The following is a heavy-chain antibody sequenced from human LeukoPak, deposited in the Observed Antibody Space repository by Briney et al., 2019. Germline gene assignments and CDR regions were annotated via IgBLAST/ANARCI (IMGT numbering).Heavy chain of an antibody. J-gene: IGHJ4*02. D-gene: IGHD2-2*02. CDR3: ARRGLYYFDY. V-gene: IGHV1-2*02. Sequence: ASVKVSCKASGYTFSGYFIHWVRQAPGQGREWMGWINPSDGGTHYPQNFQGRVTMTRDTSINTAYMEVTRVRSDDTAVYYCARRGLYYFDYWGQGTLVTVSS. CDR1: GYTFSGYF. CDR2: INPSDGGT.